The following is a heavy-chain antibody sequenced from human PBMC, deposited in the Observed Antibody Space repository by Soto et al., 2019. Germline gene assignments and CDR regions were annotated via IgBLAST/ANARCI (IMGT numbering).Heavy chain of an antibody. V-gene: IGHV4-59*01. CDR3: ARSGLRFGELLFDY. CDR1: GGSISSYY. J-gene: IGHJ4*02. CDR2: IYYSGST. D-gene: IGHD3-10*01. Sequence: QVQLQESGPGLVKPSETLSLTCTVSGGSISSYYWSWIRQPPGKGLEWIGYIYYSGSTNYDPSLKSRVTISVDTSKNQFSLKLSSVTAADTAVYYCARSGLRFGELLFDYWGQGTLVTVSS.